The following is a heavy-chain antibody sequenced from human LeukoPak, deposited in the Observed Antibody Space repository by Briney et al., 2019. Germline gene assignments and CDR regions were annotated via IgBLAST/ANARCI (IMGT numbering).Heavy chain of an antibody. CDR2: ISSSGSTI. CDR1: GFTFSSYE. D-gene: IGHD6-13*01. J-gene: IGHJ5*02. V-gene: IGHV3-48*03. CDR3: ARYSSSWYWFDP. Sequence: GGSLRLSCAASGFTFSSYEMNWVRQAPGKGLEWVSYISSSGSTIYYADSVKGRFTISRDNAKNSLYLQMNSLRAEDTAVYYCARYSSSWYWFDPWGQGTLVTVSS.